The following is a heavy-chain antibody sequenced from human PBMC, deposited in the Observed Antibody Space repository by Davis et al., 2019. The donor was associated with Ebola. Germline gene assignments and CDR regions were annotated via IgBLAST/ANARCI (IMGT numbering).Heavy chain of an antibody. CDR1: GFTFSTYG. CDR2: ISYDGSNK. V-gene: IGHV3-30*18. J-gene: IGHJ3*01. D-gene: IGHD2/OR15-2a*01. Sequence: GESLKISCAASGFTFSTYGMHWVRQAPGEGLEWVAVISYDGSNKYYADSVKGRFTISRDNSKNTLYLQMNSLRAEDTAMYYCVKDTSNIWFDVWGQGTLVTVSA. CDR3: VKDTSNIWFDV.